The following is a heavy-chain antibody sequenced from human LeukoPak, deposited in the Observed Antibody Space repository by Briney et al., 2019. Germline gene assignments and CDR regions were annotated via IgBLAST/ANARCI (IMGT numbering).Heavy chain of an antibody. V-gene: IGHV5-51*01. CDR3: ATPVGTSSDNDNWIDP. Sequence: GESLKISCQRPGYPFRIYWSAGARQMPGQGLEWMGIIYPGDSTTRYSPSFDGQVTISADNSVTTTYLTWTSLKTSDTAMYYCATPVGTSSDNDNWIDPWGQGTLVIVSS. CDR1: GYPFRIYW. CDR2: IYPGDSTT. D-gene: IGHD1-14*01. J-gene: IGHJ5*02.